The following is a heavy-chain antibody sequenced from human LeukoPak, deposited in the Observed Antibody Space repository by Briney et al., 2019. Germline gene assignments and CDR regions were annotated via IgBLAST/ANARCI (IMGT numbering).Heavy chain of an antibody. CDR3: ARWYCSGGTCFHLDD. D-gene: IGHD2-15*01. Sequence: SETLSLTCAVSGYSITSYYLSWIRQPPGKGLQWIGYIFSSGSAAYNPSLRSRVTASVDTSKNQFSLKLSSVTAADTAVYYCARWYCSGGTCFHLDDWGQGTLVTVSS. CDR1: GYSITSYY. CDR2: IFSSGSA. V-gene: IGHV4-59*08. J-gene: IGHJ4*02.